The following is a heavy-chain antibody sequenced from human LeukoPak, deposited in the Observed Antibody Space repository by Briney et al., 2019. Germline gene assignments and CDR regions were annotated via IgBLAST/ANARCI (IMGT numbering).Heavy chain of an antibody. D-gene: IGHD3-22*01. CDR2: IYSDGST. J-gene: IGHJ4*02. V-gene: IGHV3-53*01. Sequence: PGGSLRLSCAASGFTVSSNYMSWVRQAPGKGLEWVSVIYSDGSTYYADSVKGRFTISRDNSKNTLYLQMNSLRAEDTAVYYCARALYYYDSSGYIDYWGQGTLVTVSS. CDR1: GFTVSSNY. CDR3: ARALYYYDSSGYIDY.